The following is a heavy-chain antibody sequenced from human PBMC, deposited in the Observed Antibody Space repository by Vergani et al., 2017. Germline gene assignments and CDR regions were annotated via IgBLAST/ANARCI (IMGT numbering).Heavy chain of an antibody. V-gene: IGHV1-46*01. CDR3: ARSYGDYPYYYYGMDV. CDR1: GYTFTSYY. J-gene: IGHJ6*02. D-gene: IGHD4-17*01. CDR2: INPSGGST. Sequence: QVQLVQSGAEVKKPGASVKVSCKASGYTFTSYYMHWVRQAPGQGLEWMGIINPSGGSTSYAQQFQGRVTMTRDTSTSTVYMELSSLRSEDTAVYYCARSYGDYPYYYYGMDVWGQGTTVTVSS.